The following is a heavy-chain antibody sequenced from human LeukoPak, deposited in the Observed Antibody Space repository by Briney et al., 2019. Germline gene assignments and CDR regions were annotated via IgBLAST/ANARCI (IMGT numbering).Heavy chain of an antibody. D-gene: IGHD3-22*01. V-gene: IGHV3-30*18. Sequence: GSLRLSCAASGFTFSSYGMHWVRQAPGKGLEWVAVISYDGSNKYYADSVKGRFTISRDNSKNTLYLQMNSLRAEDTAVYYCAKYDSSGYLGSYWGQGTLVTVSS. J-gene: IGHJ4*02. CDR1: GFTFSSYG. CDR3: AKYDSSGYLGSY. CDR2: ISYDGSNK.